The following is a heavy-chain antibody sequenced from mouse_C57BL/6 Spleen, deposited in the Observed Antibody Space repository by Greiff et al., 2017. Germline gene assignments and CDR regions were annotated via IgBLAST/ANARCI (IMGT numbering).Heavy chain of an antibody. CDR3: ARDRTVVAYWYFDV. CDR2: ISDGGSYT. J-gene: IGHJ1*03. V-gene: IGHV5-4*01. D-gene: IGHD1-1*01. CDR1: GFTFSSYA. Sequence: EVKVVESGGGLVKPGGSLKLSCAASGFTFSSYAMSWVRQTPEKRLEWVATISDGGSYTYYPDNVKGRFTISRDNAKNNLYLQMSHLKSEDTAMYYCARDRTVVAYWYFDVWGTGTTVTVSS.